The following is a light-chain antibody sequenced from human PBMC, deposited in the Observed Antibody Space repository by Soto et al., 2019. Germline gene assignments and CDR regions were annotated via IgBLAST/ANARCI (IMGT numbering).Light chain of an antibody. CDR1: QTTSTW. V-gene: IGKV1-5*01. CDR2: DAS. CDR3: QQYNSYSEA. Sequence: DIQVTQSPSTLSASVGDRVTITCRASQTTSTWMAWYQQKPGKAPKLLIYDASTLESGVPSRFSGSGSGTEFTLIISGLQPEDYATYYCQQYNSYSEAVGQGTKV. J-gene: IGKJ1*01.